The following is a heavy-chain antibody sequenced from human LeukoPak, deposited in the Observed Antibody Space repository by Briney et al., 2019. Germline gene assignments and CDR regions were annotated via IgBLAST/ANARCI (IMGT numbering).Heavy chain of an antibody. CDR3: ARSGSWEAGRGAYFDY. CDR1: GGSISSSNW. D-gene: IGHD1-26*01. CDR2: IYHSGST. J-gene: IGHJ4*02. Sequence: SETLSLTCAVSGGSISSSNWWSWVRQPPGKGLEWIGEIYHSGSTNYNPSLKSRVTISVDKSKNQFSLKLSSVTAADTAVYYCARSGSWEAGRGAYFDYWGQGTLVTVSS. V-gene: IGHV4-4*02.